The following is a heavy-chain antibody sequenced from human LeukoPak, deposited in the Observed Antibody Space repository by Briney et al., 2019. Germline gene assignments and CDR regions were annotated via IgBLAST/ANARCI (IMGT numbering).Heavy chain of an antibody. D-gene: IGHD5-18*01. CDR1: GFTFSDYY. V-gene: IGHV3-7*01. Sequence: PGGPLRLSCAASGFTFSDYYMSWIRQAPGKGLEWVANIKQDGSEKYYVDSVKGRFTISIDNAKNSLYLQMNSLRAEDTAVYYCARGRGYSYGTLHDYYMDVWGKGTTVTVSS. CDR3: ARGRGYSYGTLHDYYMDV. J-gene: IGHJ6*03. CDR2: IKQDGSEK.